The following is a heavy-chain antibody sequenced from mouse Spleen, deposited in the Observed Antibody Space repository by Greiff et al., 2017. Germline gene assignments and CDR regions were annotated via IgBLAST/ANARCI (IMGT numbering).Heavy chain of an antibody. J-gene: IGHJ3*01. Sequence: QVQLQQSGAELVKPGASVKLSCTASGYTFTSYWMHWVKQRPGQGLEWIGVIDPSDSYTNYNQKFKGKATLTVDTSSSTAYMQLSSLTSEDSAVYYCARLLGLRPFAYWGQGTLVTVSA. CDR1: GYTFTSYW. D-gene: IGHD2-4*01. CDR3: ARLLGLRPFAY. CDR2: IDPSDSYT. V-gene: IGHV1-59*01.